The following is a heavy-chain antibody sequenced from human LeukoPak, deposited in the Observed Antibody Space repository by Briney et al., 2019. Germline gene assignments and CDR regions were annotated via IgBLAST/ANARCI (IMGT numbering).Heavy chain of an antibody. CDR1: GYTFTGYY. Sequence: ASVKVSCTASGYTFTGYYMHWVRQAPEEGLEWMGWINPNNGGTNYAPKFQGRVTMTRDTSISTAYMELSSLRSDDTAVYYCARFPSLLPFDYWGQGTLVTVSS. CDR2: INPNNGGT. CDR3: ARFPSLLPFDY. V-gene: IGHV1-2*02. J-gene: IGHJ4*02. D-gene: IGHD1-26*01.